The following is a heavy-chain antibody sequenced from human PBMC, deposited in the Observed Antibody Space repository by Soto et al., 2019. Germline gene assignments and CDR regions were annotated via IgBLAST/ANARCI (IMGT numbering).Heavy chain of an antibody. CDR3: AKIYSSSSPDAFDI. Sequence: GGSLRLSCAASGFTFSSYGMHWVRQAPGKGLEWVAVISYDGSNKYYADSVKGRFTISRDNSKNTLYLQMNSLRAEDTAVYYCAKIYSSSSPDAFDIWGQGTMVTVSS. V-gene: IGHV3-30*18. CDR1: GFTFSSYG. D-gene: IGHD6-6*01. J-gene: IGHJ3*02. CDR2: ISYDGSNK.